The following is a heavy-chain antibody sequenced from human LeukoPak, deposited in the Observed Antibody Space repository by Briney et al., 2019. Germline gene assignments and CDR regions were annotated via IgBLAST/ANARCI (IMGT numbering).Heavy chain of an antibody. CDR1: GFTFSSYG. V-gene: IGHV3-33*01. CDR2: IWYDGSKK. Sequence: PGGSLRLSCVASGFTFSSYGMHWVRQVPGKGLEWVALIWYDGSKKYYSDSVKGRFTISRDNSKNTLYLQMNSLRAEDMAVYYCAREGPRGNSQFDYWGQGTLVTVSS. J-gene: IGHJ4*02. D-gene: IGHD4-23*01. CDR3: AREGPRGNSQFDY.